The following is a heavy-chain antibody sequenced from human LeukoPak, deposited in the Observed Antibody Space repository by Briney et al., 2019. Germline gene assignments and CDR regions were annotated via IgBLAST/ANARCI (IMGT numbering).Heavy chain of an antibody. CDR2: IYYSGST. D-gene: IGHD2-15*01. CDR3: ARGNCSGGSCYEDMGYYYGMDV. V-gene: IGHV4-59*01. CDR1: GGSISSCY. J-gene: IGHJ6*02. Sequence: SETLSLTCTVSGGSISSCYWSWIRQPPGKGLEWIGYIYYSGSTNYNPSLKSRVTISVDTSKNQFSLKLSSVTAADTAVYYCARGNCSGGSCYEDMGYYYGMDVWGQGTTVTVSS.